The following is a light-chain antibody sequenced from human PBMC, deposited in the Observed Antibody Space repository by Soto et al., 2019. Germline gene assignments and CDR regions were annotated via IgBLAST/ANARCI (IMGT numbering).Light chain of an antibody. J-gene: IGKJ1*01. CDR2: GAS. CDR3: QQYENGPPWR. CDR1: QSVSSS. Sequence: VITQSPGTLSISPGERATLYCRASQSVSSSLAWYQQKPDQAPRLLISGASSRATGIPARFSGSGSGTEFTLIISSLQSEDFAVYYCQQYENGPPWRFGLGTKVDVK. V-gene: IGKV3-15*01.